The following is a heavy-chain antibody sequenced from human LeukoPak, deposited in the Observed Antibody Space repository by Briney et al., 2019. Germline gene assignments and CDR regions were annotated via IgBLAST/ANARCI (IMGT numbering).Heavy chain of an antibody. CDR2: INPNSGGT. D-gene: IGHD2-15*01. CDR3: ATSTPRLWDQDAFDI. Sequence: ASVKVSCKASGYTFTGYYMHWVRQAPGQGLEWMGRINPNSGGTNYAQKFQGRVTMTRDTSISTAYMELSRLRSDVTAVYYCATSTPRLWDQDAFDIWGQGTMVTVSS. V-gene: IGHV1-2*06. J-gene: IGHJ3*02. CDR1: GYTFTGYY.